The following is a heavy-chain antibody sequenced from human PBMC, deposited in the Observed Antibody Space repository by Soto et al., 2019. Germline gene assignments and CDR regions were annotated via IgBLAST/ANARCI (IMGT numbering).Heavy chain of an antibody. CDR3: AKTYDFWSGYHYGLDV. CDR1: GFTFSSYA. Sequence: GGSLRLSCAASGFTFSSYAMTWVRQAPGKGLEWVSAISGSGGSTYYADSVQGRFTISRDNSKNTLYLQMHSLRAEDTALYYCAKTYDFWSGYHYGLDVWGQGTTVTVSS. J-gene: IGHJ6*02. D-gene: IGHD3-3*01. V-gene: IGHV3-23*01. CDR2: ISGSGGST.